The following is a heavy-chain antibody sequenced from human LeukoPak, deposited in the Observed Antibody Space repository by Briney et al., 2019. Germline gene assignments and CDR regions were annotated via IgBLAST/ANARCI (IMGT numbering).Heavy chain of an antibody. V-gene: IGHV1-8*01. D-gene: IGHD3-22*01. CDR1: GYTFTSYD. Sequence: ASVKVSCKASGYTFTSYDINWVRQATGQGLEWMGWMSPNSGKTGYAQKVQGRVTMTRNTSISTAYMELSSLRSEDTAVYYCARGGSGYYYWDYWGQGTLVTVSS. CDR2: MSPNSGKT. CDR3: ARGGSGYYYWDY. J-gene: IGHJ4*02.